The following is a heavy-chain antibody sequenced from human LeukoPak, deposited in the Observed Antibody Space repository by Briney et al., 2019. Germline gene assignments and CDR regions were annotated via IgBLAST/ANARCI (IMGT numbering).Heavy chain of an antibody. J-gene: IGHJ4*02. V-gene: IGHV4-4*07. CDR1: GGSISSYY. CDR3: AFLPRRGSSWFDDY. D-gene: IGHD6-13*01. Sequence: SETLSLTCTVSGGSISSYYWSWIRQPAGKGLEWIGRIYTSGSTNYNPSLKSRVTMSVDTSKNQFSLKLSSVTAADTAVYYCAFLPRRGSSWFDDYWGQGTLVTVSS. CDR2: IYTSGST.